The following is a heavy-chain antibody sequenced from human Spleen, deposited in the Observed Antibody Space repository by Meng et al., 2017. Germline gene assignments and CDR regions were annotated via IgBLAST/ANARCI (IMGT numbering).Heavy chain of an antibody. CDR2: MNPNSGNT. V-gene: IGHV1-8*01. J-gene: IGHJ6*02. CDR1: GYTFTNYD. D-gene: IGHD6-6*01. CDR3: ARAPIAARSYYYYYGMDV. Sequence: ASVKVSCKTSGYTFTNYDINWVRQAPGQGFEWMGWMNPNSGNTGYAQKFQGRVTMTRNTSIHTAYMELSSLTSEDTAVYYCARAPIAARSYYYYYGMDVWGQGTTVTVSS.